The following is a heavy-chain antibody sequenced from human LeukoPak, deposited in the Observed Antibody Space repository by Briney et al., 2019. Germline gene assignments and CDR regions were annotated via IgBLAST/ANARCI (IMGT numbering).Heavy chain of an antibody. CDR1: GGTFSSLA. J-gene: IGHJ3*01. D-gene: IGHD4-11*01. CDR3: ASPTGFDVLDL. V-gene: IGHV1-69*06. Sequence: SVRVSCKAFGGTFSSLAFRWVRQAPGQGLEWMGRVIPIFNSAKYAPRFQDRVTITADTSTSTAYMALGSLRSEDTAVYYCASPTGFDVLDLWGQGTMLTVSS. CDR2: VIPIFNSA.